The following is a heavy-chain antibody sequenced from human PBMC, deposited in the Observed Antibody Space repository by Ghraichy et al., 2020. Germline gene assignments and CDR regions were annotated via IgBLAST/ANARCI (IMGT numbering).Heavy chain of an antibody. CDR3: ARGDYGDYTFSY. D-gene: IGHD4-17*01. J-gene: IGHJ4*02. CDR2: INHSGST. V-gene: IGHV4-34*01. Sequence: GSLRLSCTFYGGSFSDYYWSWIRQPPGKGLEWIGEINHSGSTSYTPSLKSRITISVDTSETQFSLKLNSVTAADTAVYYCARGDYGDYTFSYWGQGTLVTVSS. CDR1: GGSFSDYY.